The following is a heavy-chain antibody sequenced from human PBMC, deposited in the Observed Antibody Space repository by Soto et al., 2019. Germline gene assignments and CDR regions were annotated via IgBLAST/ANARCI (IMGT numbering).Heavy chain of an antibody. CDR1: GFPFSMFA. CDR2: IRGSGGGT. D-gene: IGHD3-10*01. J-gene: IGHJ6*02. V-gene: IGHV3-23*01. CDR3: AKASGRVHYGMHV. Sequence: EVQVLESGGGSVQPGGSLRRSCAAAGFPFSMFAMNWVRQAPGKGLEWVSGIRGSGGGTYYADSVKGRFTISRDDSRNMLYLEMNTLRGEDTAVYYCAKASGRVHYGMHVWGQGTTVTVSS.